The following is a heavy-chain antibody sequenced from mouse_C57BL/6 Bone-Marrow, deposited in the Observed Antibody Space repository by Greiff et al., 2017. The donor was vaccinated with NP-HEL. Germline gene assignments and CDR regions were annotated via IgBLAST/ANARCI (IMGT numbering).Heavy chain of an antibody. Sequence: QVQLQQPGAELVMPGASVKLSCKASGYTFTSYWMHWVKQRPGQGLEWIGEIDPSDSYTNYNQKFKGKSTLTVDKSSSTAYMQLSSLTSEDAAVSYCARRAYYSDYWGQGTTLTVSS. J-gene: IGHJ2*01. CDR3: ARRAYYSDY. CDR1: GYTFTSYW. V-gene: IGHV1-69*01. D-gene: IGHD3-3*01. CDR2: IDPSDSYT.